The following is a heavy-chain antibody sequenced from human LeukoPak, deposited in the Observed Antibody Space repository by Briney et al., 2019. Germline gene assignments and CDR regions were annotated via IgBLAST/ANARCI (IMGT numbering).Heavy chain of an antibody. Sequence: ASVKVSCKASGYTFTSYGISWVRQAPGQGLEWMGWISAYNGNTNYAQKFQGRVTMTRDTSISTAYMELSRLRSDDTAVYYCARDLYYDFWSGSHEYYYYYMDVWGKGTTVTVSS. CDR1: GYTFTSYG. D-gene: IGHD3-3*01. CDR2: ISAYNGNT. CDR3: ARDLYYDFWSGSHEYYYYYMDV. J-gene: IGHJ6*03. V-gene: IGHV1-18*01.